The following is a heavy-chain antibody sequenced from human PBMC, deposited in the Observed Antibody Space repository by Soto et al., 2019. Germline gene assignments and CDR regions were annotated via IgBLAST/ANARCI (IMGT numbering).Heavy chain of an antibody. J-gene: IGHJ5*01. CDR2: IYKSATT. CDR1: GDSISTVDYF. CDR3: ARGRYCLTGRCFPNWFDS. Sequence: QVQLLESGPGLVKPSQTLSLTCSVSGDSISTVDYFWAWVRQPPGQALEYIGYIYKSATTYYNPSFESRVAISLDTSKNQFSLNVTSLTAADTAVYFCARGRYCLTGRCFPNWFDSWGQGTLVTVSS. D-gene: IGHD2-15*01. V-gene: IGHV4-30-4*01.